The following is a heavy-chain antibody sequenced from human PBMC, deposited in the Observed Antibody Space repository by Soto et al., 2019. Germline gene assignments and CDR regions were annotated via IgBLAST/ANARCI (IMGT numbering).Heavy chain of an antibody. CDR2: ISGSGGST. D-gene: IGHD3-3*01. Sequence: GGSLRLSCAASGFTFSSYAMSWVRQAPGKGLEWVSAISGSGGSTYYADSGKGRFTISRDNSKNTLYLQMNSLRAEDTAVYYCAKDITIFGVVIIADYYYYMDVWGKGTTVTVSS. CDR1: GFTFSSYA. J-gene: IGHJ6*03. CDR3: AKDITIFGVVIIADYYYYMDV. V-gene: IGHV3-23*01.